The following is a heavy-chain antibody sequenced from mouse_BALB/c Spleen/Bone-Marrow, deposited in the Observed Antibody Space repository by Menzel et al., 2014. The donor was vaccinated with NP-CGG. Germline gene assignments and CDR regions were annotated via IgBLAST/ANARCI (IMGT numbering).Heavy chain of an antibody. CDR2: INPYNGGT. V-gene: IGHV1-18*01. J-gene: IGHJ1*01. CDR3: ASYYGSTWYFDV. Sequence: EVQLQQSGPELVKPGASMKISCKASGYSFTGYTMNWVKQSHGKNLEWIGLINPYNGGTTYNQYFKGKATLTVDRSSSTAYMELLSLISEDSAVYYCASYYGSTWYFDVWGAGTTVTVSS. CDR1: GYSFTGYT. D-gene: IGHD1-1*01.